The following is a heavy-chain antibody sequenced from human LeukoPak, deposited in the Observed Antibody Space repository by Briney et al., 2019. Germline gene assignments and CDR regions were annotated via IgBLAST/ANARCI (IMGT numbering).Heavy chain of an antibody. J-gene: IGHJ4*02. D-gene: IGHD3-10*01. CDR1: GFTFDDYG. Sequence: GGSLRLSCAASGFTFDDYGMSWVRQAPGKGLEWVSGINWNGGSTGYADSVKSRFTISRDNSKNTLYLQMNSLRAEDTAVYYCAKDRRPRITMVRGVIIQYYFDYWGQGTLVTVSS. CDR3: AKDRRPRITMVRGVIIQYYFDY. V-gene: IGHV3-20*04. CDR2: INWNGGST.